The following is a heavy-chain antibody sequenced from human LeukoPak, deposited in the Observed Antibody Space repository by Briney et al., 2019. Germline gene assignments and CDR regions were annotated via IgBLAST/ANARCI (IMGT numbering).Heavy chain of an antibody. Sequence: GGSLRLSCAASGFTFSTFAMIWVRQPPGKGLEWVSSIFPSGGEIHYADSVRGRFTISRDNSKNTLYLQMNSLRAEDTAVYYCVKSGLNRFDYWGQGTLVTVSS. CDR3: VKSGLNRFDY. CDR1: GFTFSTFA. D-gene: IGHD2-15*01. J-gene: IGHJ4*02. CDR2: IFPSGGEI. V-gene: IGHV3-23*01.